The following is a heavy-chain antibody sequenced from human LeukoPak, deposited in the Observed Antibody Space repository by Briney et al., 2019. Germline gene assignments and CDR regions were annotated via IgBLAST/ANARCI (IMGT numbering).Heavy chain of an antibody. V-gene: IGHV3-30*04. Sequence: GGSLRLSCSASGFAFSSYAMYWVRQAPGKGLEWVAVISYDGSNKHYGDSVKGRFTISRDNSKNTLYLQMNSLRAEDTAVYYCAKVGYSDSSGYYGLNDAFDIWGQGTMVTVSP. D-gene: IGHD3-22*01. CDR1: GFAFSSYA. CDR3: AKVGYSDSSGYYGLNDAFDI. CDR2: ISYDGSNK. J-gene: IGHJ3*02.